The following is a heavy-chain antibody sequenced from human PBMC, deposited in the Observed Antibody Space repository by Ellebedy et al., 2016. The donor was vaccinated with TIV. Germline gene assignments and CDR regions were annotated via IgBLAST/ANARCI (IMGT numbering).Heavy chain of an antibody. CDR3: ARRKRRSTAPGAPTETGYGGFDY. CDR2: IDSSGTLI. V-gene: IGHV3-74*01. CDR1: GFPFRIFY. D-gene: IGHD6-13*01. Sequence: GGSLRLSCEASGFPFRIFYMHWFRQAPGKGLVWVSRIDSSGTLIRYADLAKGRFTISRDNAKNSVYLQMNSLRGEDTAVYYCARRKRRSTAPGAPTETGYGGFDYWGQGTLVTVSS. J-gene: IGHJ4*02.